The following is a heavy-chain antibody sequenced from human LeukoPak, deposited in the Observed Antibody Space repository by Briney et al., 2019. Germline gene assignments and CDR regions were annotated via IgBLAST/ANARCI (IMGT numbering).Heavy chain of an antibody. CDR1: GFTFSSYA. CDR3: VKDQKYQLLYLFDY. D-gene: IGHD2-2*02. Sequence: PGGSLRLSCAASGFTFSSYAMSWVRQAPGKGLEWVSAISGSGGSTYYADSVKGRFTISRDNSKNTLYLQMNSLRAEDTAVYYCVKDQKYQLLYLFDYWGQGTLVTVSS. V-gene: IGHV3-23*01. J-gene: IGHJ4*02. CDR2: ISGSGGST.